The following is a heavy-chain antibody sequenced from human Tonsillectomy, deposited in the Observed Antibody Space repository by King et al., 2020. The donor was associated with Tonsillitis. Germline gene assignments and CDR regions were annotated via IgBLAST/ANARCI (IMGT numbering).Heavy chain of an antibody. V-gene: IGHV3-48*03. CDR2: ISSIGSTI. J-gene: IGHJ6*03. D-gene: IGHD6-19*01. CDR3: ARDRSIAVASNYYYYMDV. Sequence: QLVQSGGGLVQPGGSLRLSCAASGFTFSSYEMNWVRQAPGQGLEWVSYISSIGSTIYYADSVEGRFTISRDNAKNSLYLQMNSLRAEDTAVYYCARDRSIAVASNYYYYMDVWGKGTTVTVSS. CDR1: GFTFSSYE.